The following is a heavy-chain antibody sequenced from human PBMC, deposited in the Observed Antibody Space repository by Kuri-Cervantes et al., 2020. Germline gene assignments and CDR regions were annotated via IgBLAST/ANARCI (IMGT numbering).Heavy chain of an antibody. J-gene: IGHJ6*03. CDR2: IRYDGSPK. CDR3: AKDSSEFAEHYYFHMDV. V-gene: IGHV3-30*02. Sequence: GESLKISCAASGFTFTSYWMHWVRQAPGKGLEWVAFIRYDGSPKYYADSVKGRFTVSRDYSRNTVYLQMHSLGADDTGVYICAKDSSEFAEHYYFHMDVWGKGATVTVSS. D-gene: IGHD6-6*01. CDR1: GFTFTSYW.